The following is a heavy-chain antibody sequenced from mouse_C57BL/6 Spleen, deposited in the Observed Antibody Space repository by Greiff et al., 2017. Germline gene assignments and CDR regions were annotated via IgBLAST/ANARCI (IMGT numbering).Heavy chain of an antibody. J-gene: IGHJ3*01. Sequence: VQLQQSGPELVKPGASVKIPCKASGYTFTDYNMDWVKQSHGKSLEWIGDINPNNGGTIYNQKFKGKATLTVDKSSSTAYMELRSLTSEDTAVYYCARRDGYYGAYWGQGTLVTVSA. V-gene: IGHV1-18*01. CDR2: INPNNGGT. CDR3: ARRDGYYGAY. CDR1: GYTFTDYN. D-gene: IGHD2-3*01.